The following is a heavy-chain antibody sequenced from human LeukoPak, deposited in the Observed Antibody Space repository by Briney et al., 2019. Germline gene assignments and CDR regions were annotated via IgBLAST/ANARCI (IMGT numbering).Heavy chain of an antibody. J-gene: IGHJ5*02. CDR3: TTLLWFGEFP. CDR1: GFTVSSNY. Sequence: PGGSLRLSCAASGFTVSSNYMSWVRQAPGKGLEWVSVIYSGGSTYYADSVKGRFTISRDNSRNTLYLQMNSLRAEDTAVYYCTTLLWFGEFPWGQGTLVTVSS. V-gene: IGHV3-66*01. D-gene: IGHD3-10*01. CDR2: IYSGGST.